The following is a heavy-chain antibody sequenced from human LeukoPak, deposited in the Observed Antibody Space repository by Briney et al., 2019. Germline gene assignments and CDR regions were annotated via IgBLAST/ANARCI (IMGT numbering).Heavy chain of an antibody. CDR1: GFTFSSYR. J-gene: IGHJ6*03. CDR2: IKQDGSER. Sequence: PGGSLRLSCAASGFTFSSYRMSWGRQAPGKGLEWVANIKQDGSERYYVDSVRGRFTISRDNAKNSLNLQMNSLRADDTAVYYCARVTTETKGNYYYYYMDVWGKGTTVTVSS. CDR3: ARVTTETKGNYYYYYMDV. D-gene: IGHD4-17*01. V-gene: IGHV3-7*04.